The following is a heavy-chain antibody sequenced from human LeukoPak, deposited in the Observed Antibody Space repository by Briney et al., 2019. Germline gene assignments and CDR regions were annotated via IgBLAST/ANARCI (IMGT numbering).Heavy chain of an antibody. Sequence: GRSLRLSCAASGFTFDDYAMHWVRQASGKGLEWVSGISWNSGSIGYADSVKGRFTITRDNAKNSLYLQMNSLRAEDTALYYCAKETGGGYCSSTSCYTFDYWGQGTLVTVSS. D-gene: IGHD2-2*02. CDR1: GFTFDDYA. J-gene: IGHJ4*02. CDR3: AKETGGGYCSSTSCYTFDY. CDR2: ISWNSGSI. V-gene: IGHV3-9*01.